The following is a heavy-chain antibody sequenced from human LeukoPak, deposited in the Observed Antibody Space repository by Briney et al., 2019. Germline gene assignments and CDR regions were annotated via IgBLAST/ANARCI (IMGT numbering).Heavy chain of an antibody. D-gene: IGHD3-16*01. V-gene: IGHV4-39*01. J-gene: IGHJ5*02. Sequence: PSETLSLTCSISGDSITTNSYWWSWLRQSPGKDLDWIGNIYSSGNSNYNPSLKTRATISPDTSKNQYSLRLTSVTAADTAISYCERRGICDLQIGNWFDPWGQGILVIVSS. CDR3: ERRGICDLQIGNWFDP. CDR1: GDSITTNSYW. CDR2: IYSSGNS.